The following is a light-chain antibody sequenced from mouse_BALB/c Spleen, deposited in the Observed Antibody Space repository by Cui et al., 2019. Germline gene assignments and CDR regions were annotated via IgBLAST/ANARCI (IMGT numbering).Light chain of an antibody. CDR3: HQRSSYPWT. CDR1: SSVSY. Sequence: QILLTQSPAIMSASTGEEVTMTCSGSSSVSYMHWYQQRPWSSPKPWIYDTSNLASGFPARFCGSGSGTSYSLIISSMEAENAATYYCHQRSSYPWTFGGGTKLEIK. J-gene: IGKJ1*01. CDR2: DTS. V-gene: IGKV4-69*01.